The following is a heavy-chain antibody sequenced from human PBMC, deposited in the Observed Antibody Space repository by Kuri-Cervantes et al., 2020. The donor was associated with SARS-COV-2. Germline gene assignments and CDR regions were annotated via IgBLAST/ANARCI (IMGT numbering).Heavy chain of an antibody. CDR2: IYESGDT. D-gene: IGHD2-2*01. V-gene: IGHV4-39*01. Sequence: GSLRLSCTVSGASISSSTYYWGWIRQSPGKGLEWLGSIYESGDTYYSSSLKSRLRLSVDTSKNQFSLKLTSVTAADTAVYYCARTLPRYCSSTSCGRNWFDPWGQGTLVTVSS. CDR3: ARTLPRYCSSTSCGRNWFDP. CDR1: GASISSSTYY. J-gene: IGHJ5*02.